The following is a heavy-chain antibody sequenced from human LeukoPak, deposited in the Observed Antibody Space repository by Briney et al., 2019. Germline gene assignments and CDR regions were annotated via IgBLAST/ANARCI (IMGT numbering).Heavy chain of an antibody. J-gene: IGHJ4*02. CDR2: ISGSGGST. Sequence: GRSLRLSCAASGFTFSSYAMSWVRQAPGKGLEWVSAISGSGGSTYYADSVKGRFTISRDNSKNTLYLQMNSLRAEDTAVYYCAKPYSSSWYTSSFDYWGQGTLVTVSS. CDR3: AKPYSSSWYTSSFDY. D-gene: IGHD6-13*01. CDR1: GFTFSSYA. V-gene: IGHV3-23*01.